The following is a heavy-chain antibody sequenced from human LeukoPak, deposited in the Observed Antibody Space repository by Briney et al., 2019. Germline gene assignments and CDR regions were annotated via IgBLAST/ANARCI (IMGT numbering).Heavy chain of an antibody. CDR3: AKDRPTRPIDY. Sequence: SGGSLRLSCAASGFTFSSYSMSWVRQAPGKGLEWVSSISSSGGNTYYADSEKGRFTISRDNSKNTLYLQMNSLRAEDTAVYYCAKDRPTRPIDYWGQGTLVTVSS. CDR1: GFTFSSYS. CDR2: ISSSGGNT. V-gene: IGHV3-23*01. J-gene: IGHJ4*02. D-gene: IGHD6-25*01.